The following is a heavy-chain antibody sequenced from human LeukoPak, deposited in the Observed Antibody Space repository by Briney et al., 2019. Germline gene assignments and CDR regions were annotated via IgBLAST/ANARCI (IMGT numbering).Heavy chain of an antibody. J-gene: IGHJ6*02. Sequence: GGSLRLSCAASGFTFSSYSMNWVRQAPGKGLEWVSSISSSSSYIYYADSVKGRFTISRDNAKNSLYLQMNSLRAEDTAVYYRARMVYCTNGVCYTPYYYYGMDVWGQGTTVTVSS. V-gene: IGHV3-21*01. D-gene: IGHD2-8*01. CDR1: GFTFSSYS. CDR2: ISSSSSYI. CDR3: ARMVYCTNGVCYTPYYYYGMDV.